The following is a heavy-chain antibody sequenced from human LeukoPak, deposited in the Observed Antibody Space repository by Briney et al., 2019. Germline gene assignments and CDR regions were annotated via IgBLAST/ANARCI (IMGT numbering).Heavy chain of an antibody. V-gene: IGHV1-69*13. CDR2: IIPICGTA. CDR3: ARDVFGRWQWLVPCNWFDP. D-gene: IGHD6-19*01. CDR1: GGTFSSYA. Sequence: GASVKVSCKASGGTFSSYAISWVRQAPGQGLEWMGGIIPICGTANYARKFQGRVTITADESTSTAYMELSSLRSEDTAVYYCARDVFGRWQWLVPCNWFDPWGQGTLVTVSS. J-gene: IGHJ5*02.